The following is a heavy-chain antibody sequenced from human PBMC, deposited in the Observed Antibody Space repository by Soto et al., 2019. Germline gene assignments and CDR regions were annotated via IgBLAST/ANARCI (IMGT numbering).Heavy chain of an antibody. CDR3: ARDRQYYYDSSGYYSWFDP. D-gene: IGHD3-22*01. V-gene: IGHV1-18*01. CDR2: ISAYNGNT. J-gene: IGHJ5*02. CDR1: GYTFTSYG. Sequence: ASVKVFCKASGYTFTSYGISWVRQAPGRGLEWMGWISAYNGNTNYAQKLQGRVTMTTDTSTSTAYMELRSLRSDDTAVYYCARDRQYYYDSSGYYSWFDPWGQGTLVTVSS.